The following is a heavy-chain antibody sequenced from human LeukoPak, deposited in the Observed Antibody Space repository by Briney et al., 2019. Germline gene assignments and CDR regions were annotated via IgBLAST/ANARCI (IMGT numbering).Heavy chain of an antibody. CDR1: GYTFTGYY. J-gene: IGHJ4*02. V-gene: IGHV1-2*02. D-gene: IGHD2-15*01. CDR2: INPNSGGT. Sequence: ASVKVSCKASGYTFTGYYMHWVRQAPGQGLEWMGWINPNSGGTNYAQKFQGRVTMTRDTSISTAYMELSRLRSDDTAVYYCARDGGCSGGCCYSGGYGYWGQGTLVTVSS. CDR3: ARDGGCSGGCCYSGGYGY.